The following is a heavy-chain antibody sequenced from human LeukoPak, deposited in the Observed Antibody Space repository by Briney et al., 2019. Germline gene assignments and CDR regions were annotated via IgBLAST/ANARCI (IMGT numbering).Heavy chain of an antibody. D-gene: IGHD3-22*01. CDR3: ARLSGYSSGHYYSDY. CDR1: GGSISSDY. V-gene: IGHV4-59*01. Sequence: SETLSLTCTVSGGSISSDYWSWIRQPPGKGLEWIGYIYYRGSTNYNPSLKSRVTISVDTSKNQFSLRLSSVTAADTAVYYCARLSGYSSGHYYSDYWGQGTLVTVSS. CDR2: IYYRGST. J-gene: IGHJ4*02.